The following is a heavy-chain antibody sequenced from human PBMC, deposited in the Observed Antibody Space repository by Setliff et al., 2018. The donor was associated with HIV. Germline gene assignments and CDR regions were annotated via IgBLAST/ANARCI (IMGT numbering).Heavy chain of an antibody. D-gene: IGHD5-18*01. CDR1: GYTFTGYF. J-gene: IGHJ3*02. CDR2: IIPNSAGT. Sequence: ASVKVSCKASGYTFTGYFIPWVRQAPGQGLEWMVRIIPNSAGTNYAQKIQGRVTMTTDTSTSTAYMELRSLKSDDTAVYYCARDDADTAMVIAFDIWGQGTMVTVSS. CDR3: ARDDADTAMVIAFDI. V-gene: IGHV1-2*06.